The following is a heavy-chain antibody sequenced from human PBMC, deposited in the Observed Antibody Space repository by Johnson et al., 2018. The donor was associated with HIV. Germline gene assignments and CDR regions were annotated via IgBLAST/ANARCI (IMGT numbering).Heavy chain of an antibody. V-gene: IGHV3-30*02. CDR1: GFTVSSNY. Sequence: QVQLVESGGGLIQPGGSLRLSCAASGFTVSSNYMSWLRQAPGKALEWVAFIRYDGSNKYYADSVKGRFTISRDNSKNTLYLQMNSLRAEDTAVYYCAKETPGSDGTFDIWGQGTMVTVSS. CDR2: IRYDGSNK. CDR3: AKETPGSDGTFDI. D-gene: IGHD6-25*01. J-gene: IGHJ3*02.